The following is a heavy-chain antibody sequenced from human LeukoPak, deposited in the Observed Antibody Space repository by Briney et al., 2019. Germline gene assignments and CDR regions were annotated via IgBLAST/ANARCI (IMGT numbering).Heavy chain of an antibody. Sequence: SETLSLTCAVYGGSFSGYYWSWIRQPPGKGLEWIGEINHSGSTNYNPSLKSRVTISVDTSKNQFSLKLSSVTAADTAVYYCARTYYDFWSGYPTHYYYYYMDVWGKGTTVTVSS. CDR1: GGSFSGYY. V-gene: IGHV4-34*01. J-gene: IGHJ6*03. CDR3: ARTYYDFWSGYPTHYYYYYMDV. D-gene: IGHD3-3*01. CDR2: INHSGST.